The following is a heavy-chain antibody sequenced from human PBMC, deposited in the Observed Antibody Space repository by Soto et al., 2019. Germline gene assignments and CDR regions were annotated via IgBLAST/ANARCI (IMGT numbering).Heavy chain of an antibody. J-gene: IGHJ4*02. CDR1: GYTFTSYG. Sequence: GASVKVSCKASGYTFTSYGISWVRQAPGQGLEWMGWISAYNGNTDYAQKLQGRVTMTTDTSTSTAYMELRSLRSDDTAVYYCARFERDYYGSGSYHSYWGQGTLVTVSS. V-gene: IGHV1-18*01. D-gene: IGHD3-10*01. CDR3: ARFERDYYGSGSYHSY. CDR2: ISAYNGNT.